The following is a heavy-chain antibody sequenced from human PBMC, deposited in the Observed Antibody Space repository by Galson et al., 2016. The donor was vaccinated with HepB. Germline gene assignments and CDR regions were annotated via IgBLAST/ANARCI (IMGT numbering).Heavy chain of an antibody. D-gene: IGHD3-3*01. V-gene: IGHV1-69*01. CDR1: GVTFSNYS. CDR2: IIPIFGTA. J-gene: IGHJ6*02. Sequence: SGVTFSNYSISWVRQAPGQGLDWMGGIIPIFGTANYAQKFQGRVTITADESTSTAYMELSSLRSEDTAVYYCARYLLSPRVLIISPDDYYYGMDVWGQGTTVTVSS. CDR3: ARYLLSPRVLIISPDDYYYGMDV.